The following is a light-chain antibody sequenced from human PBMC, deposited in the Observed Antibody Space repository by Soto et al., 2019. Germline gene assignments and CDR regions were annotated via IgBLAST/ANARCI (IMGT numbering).Light chain of an antibody. V-gene: IGKV3-15*01. Sequence: EIVLTQSPATLSLSPGERATLSCRASQSVKTFLVWYQQRPGQAPRLLIHDASHRATGVPGRFSGSGSGTEFTLTISSLQSEDFAVYYCQQYNNWPPLTFGGGTKVELK. CDR3: QQYNNWPPLT. J-gene: IGKJ4*01. CDR2: DAS. CDR1: QSVKTF.